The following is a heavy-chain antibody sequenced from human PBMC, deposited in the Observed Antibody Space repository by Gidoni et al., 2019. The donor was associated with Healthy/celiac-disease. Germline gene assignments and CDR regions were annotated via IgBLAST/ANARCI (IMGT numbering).Heavy chain of an antibody. CDR3: ARLQGQWLTIDY. CDR1: GFTFSSYS. V-gene: IGHV3-21*01. D-gene: IGHD6-19*01. CDR2: ISSSRSYI. Sequence: EVQLVESGGGLVKPGGSLRLSCAASGFTFSSYSMNWVRQAPGKGLEWVSSISSSRSYIYYADSVKGRFTISRDNAKNSLYLQMNSLRAEDTAVYYCARLQGQWLTIDYWGQGTLVTVSS. J-gene: IGHJ4*02.